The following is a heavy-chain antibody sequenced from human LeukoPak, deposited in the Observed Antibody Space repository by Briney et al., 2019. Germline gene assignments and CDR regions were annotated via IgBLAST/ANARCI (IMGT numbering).Heavy chain of an antibody. V-gene: IGHV4-59*01. D-gene: IGHD2-21*01. CDR1: GGSISSYY. J-gene: IGHJ6*02. CDR2: IYYSGST. CDR3: ARGGDPHYGMDV. Sequence: PSETLSLTCTVSGGSISSYYWSSIRQPPGKGLEWIGNIYYSGSTNYNPSLRSRVTISVDTSKNQCSLKLSSVTAADTAVYYCARGGDPHYGMDVWGQGTTVTVSS.